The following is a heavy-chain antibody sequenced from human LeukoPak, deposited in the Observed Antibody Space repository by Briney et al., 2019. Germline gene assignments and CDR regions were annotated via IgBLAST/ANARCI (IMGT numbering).Heavy chain of an antibody. CDR2: INHSGST. D-gene: IGHD1-26*01. CDR3: ARAGGSYWRNWFDP. CDR1: GGSFSGYY. V-gene: IGHV4-34*01. J-gene: IGHJ5*02. Sequence: SETLSLTCAVYGGSFSGYYWSWIRQPPGKGLEWIGEINHSGSTNYNPSLKSRVTISVDTSKNQFSLKLSSVTAADTAVYYCARAGGSYWRNWFDPRGQGTLVTVSS.